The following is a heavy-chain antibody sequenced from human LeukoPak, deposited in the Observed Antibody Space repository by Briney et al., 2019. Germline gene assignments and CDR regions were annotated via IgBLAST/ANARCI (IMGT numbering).Heavy chain of an antibody. Sequence: ASVKVSCKASGYTFTSYYMHWVRQAPGQGLEWMGIINPSGGSTSYAQKFQGRVTMTRDTSTSTVYMELSSLRSEDTAVYYCARVPDLDRHCGGDCYFRPPDYWGQGTLVTVSS. CDR2: INPSGGST. D-gene: IGHD2-21*02. CDR1: GYTFTSYY. CDR3: ARVPDLDRHCGGDCYFRPPDY. J-gene: IGHJ4*02. V-gene: IGHV1-46*01.